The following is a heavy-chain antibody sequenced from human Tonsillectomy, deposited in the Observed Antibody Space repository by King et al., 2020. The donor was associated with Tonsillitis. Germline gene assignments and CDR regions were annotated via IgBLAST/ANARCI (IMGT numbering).Heavy chain of an antibody. CDR2: IYYSGST. V-gene: IGHV4-39*01. CDR3: AGLGLPTGGEDYDSSGYRNWFDP. J-gene: IGHJ5*02. Sequence: QLQESGPGLVKPSETLSLTCTVSGGSISSSSYYWGWIRQPPGKGLEWIGSIYYSGSTYYNPSLKSRVTISVDTSKNQFSLTLSSVTAADTAVYYCAGLGLPTGGEDYDSSGYRNWFDPWGQGTLVTVSS. CDR1: GGSISSSSYY. D-gene: IGHD3-22*01.